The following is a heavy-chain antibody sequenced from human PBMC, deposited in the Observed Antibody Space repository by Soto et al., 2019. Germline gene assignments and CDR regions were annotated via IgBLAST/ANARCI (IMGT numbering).Heavy chain of an antibody. CDR3: ARVIPGAEAWFDP. D-gene: IGHD2-2*01. Sequence: QGQLVQSGAEVKKPGASVKVSCTASGNTFTNFGVTWVRQAPGQGLEWMGCISAYTDDPNYAQKFQGRVTMTIDTSTSTAYLDLRSLTSADTAVYYCARVIPGAEAWFDPWGQGTLVTVSS. J-gene: IGHJ5*02. V-gene: IGHV1-18*01. CDR2: ISAYTDDP. CDR1: GNTFTNFG.